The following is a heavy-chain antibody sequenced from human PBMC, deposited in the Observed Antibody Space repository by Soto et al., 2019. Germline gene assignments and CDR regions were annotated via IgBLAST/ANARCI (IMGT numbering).Heavy chain of an antibody. J-gene: IGHJ4*02. CDR2: INWNGGTT. V-gene: IGHV3-20*04. CDR3: AKSQSPMVRGVIEAFAY. D-gene: IGHD3-10*01. CDR1: GFTFADYG. Sequence: PGGSLGLSCVASGFTFADYGMSWVRQVPGKGLEWVSGINWNGGTTHYADSLKGRFTISRDNAWNSLYLQMNSLRAEDTALYYCAKSQSPMVRGVIEAFAYWGQGTLVTVSP.